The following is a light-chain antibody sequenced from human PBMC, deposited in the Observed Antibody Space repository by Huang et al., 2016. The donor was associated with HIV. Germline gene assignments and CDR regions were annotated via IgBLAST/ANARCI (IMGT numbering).Light chain of an antibody. CDR3: QQYNNWPPWT. CDR1: AGVSNN. CDR2: GAS. V-gene: IGKV3D-15*01. Sequence: IVMTQSPATLSVSPGERATLSCRASAGVSNNVAWYQQRPGQTPRLLIHGASTRHTGIPAKFIGRGSGTEFTLTITSLQPEDSAVYYCQQYNNWPPWTFGPGTQVEI. J-gene: IGKJ1*01.